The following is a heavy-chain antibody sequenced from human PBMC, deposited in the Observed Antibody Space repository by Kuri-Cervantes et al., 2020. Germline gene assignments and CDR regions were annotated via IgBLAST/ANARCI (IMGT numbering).Heavy chain of an antibody. CDR3: TAITGTTPDY. D-gene: IGHD1-7*01. Sequence: GESLKISCAAFGFTFDDYGMSWVRQAPGKGLEWVSGINWNGGSTGYPDSAKGRFTISRDNAKNSLYLQMNSLKTEDTAVYYCTAITGTTPDYWGQGTLVTVSS. J-gene: IGHJ4*02. V-gene: IGHV3-20*04. CDR1: GFTFDDYG. CDR2: INWNGGST.